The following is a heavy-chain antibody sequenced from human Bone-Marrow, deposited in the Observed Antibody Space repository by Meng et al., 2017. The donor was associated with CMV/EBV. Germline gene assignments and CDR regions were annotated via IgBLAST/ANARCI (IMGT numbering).Heavy chain of an antibody. D-gene: IGHD3-10*01. J-gene: IGHJ4*02. CDR1: GYTFTSYG. V-gene: IGHV1-2*02. CDR2: INPNSGGT. Sequence: ASVKVSCKASGYTFTSYGISWVRQAPGQGLEWMGWINPNSGGTNYAQKFQGRVTMTRDTSISTAYMELSRLRSDDTAVYYCARVDLNSGYWGQGTLVTVSS. CDR3: ARVDLNSGY.